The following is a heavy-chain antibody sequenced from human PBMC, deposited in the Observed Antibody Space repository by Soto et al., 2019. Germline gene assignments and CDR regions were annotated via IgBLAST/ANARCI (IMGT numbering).Heavy chain of an antibody. Sequence: QVQLVESGGGVVQPGRSLRLSCAASGFTFSSYGMHWVRQAPGKGLEWVAVIWYDGSNKYYADSVKGRFTISRDNSKNTLYLQMNSLRAEDTALYYCARVGTTVTTYDYWGQGILVTVSS. J-gene: IGHJ4*02. CDR3: ARVGTTVTTYDY. V-gene: IGHV3-33*01. CDR2: IWYDGSNK. CDR1: GFTFSSYG. D-gene: IGHD4-4*01.